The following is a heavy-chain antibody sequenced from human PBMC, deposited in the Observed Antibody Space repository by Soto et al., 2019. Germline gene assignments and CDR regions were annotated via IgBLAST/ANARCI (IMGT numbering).Heavy chain of an antibody. Sequence: GTLALTCTVSGGSISSYYWSGIRQPPGKGLEWIGYIYYSGSTNYNPSLKSRVTISVDTSKNQFSLKLSSVTAADTAVYYCAREPYSGYDYSFAYWGQGTLVTV. CDR2: IYYSGST. J-gene: IGHJ4*02. V-gene: IGHV4-59*01. CDR1: GGSISSYY. D-gene: IGHD5-12*01. CDR3: AREPYSGYDYSFAY.